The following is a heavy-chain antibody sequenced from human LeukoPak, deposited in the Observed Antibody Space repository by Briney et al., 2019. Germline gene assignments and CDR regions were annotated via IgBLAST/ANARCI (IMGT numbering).Heavy chain of an antibody. CDR1: GYTFTGYY. J-gene: IGHJ4*02. Sequence: GASVKVSCKASGYTFTGYYMHWVRQAPGQGLEWMGWINPNSGGTNYAQKFQGRVAMTRDTSISTACMELSRLRSDDTAVYYCARVPMVRGTMPFDYWGQGTLVTVSP. V-gene: IGHV1-2*02. CDR3: ARVPMVRGTMPFDY. D-gene: IGHD3-10*01. CDR2: INPNSGGT.